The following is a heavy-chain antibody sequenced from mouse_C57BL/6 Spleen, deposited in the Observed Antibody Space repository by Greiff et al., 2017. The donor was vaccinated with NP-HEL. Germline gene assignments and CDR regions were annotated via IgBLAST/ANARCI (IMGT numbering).Heavy chain of an antibody. CDR1: GYTFTSYW. Sequence: QVQLQQPGAELVMPGASVKLSCKASGYTFTSYWMHWVKQRPGQGLEWIGEIDPSDSYTNYNQKFKGKSTLTVDKSSSTAYMQLSSLTSEDSAVYYCARSLITTVDWYFDVWGTGTTVTVSS. CDR2: IDPSDSYT. D-gene: IGHD1-1*01. J-gene: IGHJ1*03. V-gene: IGHV1-69*01. CDR3: ARSLITTVDWYFDV.